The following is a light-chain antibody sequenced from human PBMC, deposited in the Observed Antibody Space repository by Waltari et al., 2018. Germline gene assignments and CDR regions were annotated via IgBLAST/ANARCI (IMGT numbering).Light chain of an antibody. CDR1: QSVSSSN. CDR3: QQYGSSPIT. J-gene: IGKJ5*01. V-gene: IGKV3-20*01. Sequence: EIVLTQSPGTLSLSPGERATLSCRASQSVSSSNLAWIQQKPGQAPRLLIHGASSRATGIPDRVSGIGSGTDFTLTVSRLEPEDFAVYYCQQYGSSPITFGQGTRLEIK. CDR2: GAS.